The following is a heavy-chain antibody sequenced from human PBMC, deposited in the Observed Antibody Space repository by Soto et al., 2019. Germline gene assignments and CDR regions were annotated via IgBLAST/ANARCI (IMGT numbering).Heavy chain of an antibody. V-gene: IGHV3-33*01. D-gene: IGHD1-26*01. Sequence: GGSLRLSCAASGFTFSSYGMHWVRQAPGKGLEWVAVIWYDGSNKYYADSVKGRFTISRDNSKNTLYLQMNSLRAEDTAVYYCARDREWGATTATLIDYWGQGTLVTVSS. CDR1: GFTFSSYG. J-gene: IGHJ4*02. CDR2: IWYDGSNK. CDR3: ARDREWGATTATLIDY.